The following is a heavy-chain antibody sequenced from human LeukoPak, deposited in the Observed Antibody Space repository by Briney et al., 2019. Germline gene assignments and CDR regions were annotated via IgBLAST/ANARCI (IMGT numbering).Heavy chain of an antibody. J-gene: IGHJ4*02. CDR3: ARVVRGGVVPAAIYFDY. Sequence: PLQTQSLTCILPVDSNCIGSYYCSSIRQHRGKGLECIEYIYNSGSNSIIPYLKTQFTITVDTSKNQFSMKLSYQSAADTHVYYCARVVRGGVVPAAIYFDYWGQGTLVTVSS. CDR2: IYNSGSN. CDR1: VDSNCIGSYY. V-gene: IGHV4-31*01. D-gene: IGHD2-2*01.